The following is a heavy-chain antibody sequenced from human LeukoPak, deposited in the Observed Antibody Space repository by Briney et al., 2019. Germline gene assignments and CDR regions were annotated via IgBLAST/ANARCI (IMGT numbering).Heavy chain of an antibody. J-gene: IGHJ1*01. D-gene: IGHD2-2*02. CDR3: ARGVPAAIAYFQL. CDR2: ITTYNGNT. CDR1: GYTFTTYG. V-gene: IGHV1-18*01. Sequence: GASVKVSCKASGYTFTTYGISWVRQAPGQGLEWMGWITTYNGNTNYAQKLQGRVTMTTDTSTSTAYMELRSLRSDDTAVYYCARGVPAAIAYFQLWGQGTLVTVSS.